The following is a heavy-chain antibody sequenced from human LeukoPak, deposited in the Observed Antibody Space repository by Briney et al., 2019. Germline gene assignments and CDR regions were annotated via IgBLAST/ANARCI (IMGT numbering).Heavy chain of an antibody. J-gene: IGHJ6*03. V-gene: IGHV4-59*08. CDR3: ARHIGGGIEDMDV. Sequence: PSETLSLTCTVSGGSIGTYYWSWVRQSPGTGLEWIGYIYVTGTRYNPYLQSRITISVDRSRNQFFLKMTSVTAADTAVYYCARHIGGGIEDMDVWGRGTKVTVSS. CDR1: GGSIGTYY. CDR2: IYVTGT. D-gene: IGHD3-16*02.